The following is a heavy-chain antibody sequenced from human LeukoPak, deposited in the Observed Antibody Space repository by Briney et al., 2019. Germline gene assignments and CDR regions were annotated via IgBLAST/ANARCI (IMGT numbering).Heavy chain of an antibody. CDR2: INPNSGGT. Sequence: GASVKVSCKASGYTFTGYYMHWVRQAPGQGLEWMGWINPNSGGTNYAQKFQGRVTMTRDTSISTAYMELSRLRSDDTAVYYCARDGSYDFWSGYRGGFDYWGQGTLVTVSS. V-gene: IGHV1-2*02. J-gene: IGHJ4*02. CDR1: GYTFTGYY. D-gene: IGHD3-3*01. CDR3: ARDGSYDFWSGYRGGFDY.